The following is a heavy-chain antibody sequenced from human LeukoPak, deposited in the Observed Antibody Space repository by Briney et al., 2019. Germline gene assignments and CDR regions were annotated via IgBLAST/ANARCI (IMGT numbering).Heavy chain of an antibody. Sequence: GGSLRLSCEASGFTFSSYSMNWVRQAPGKGLEWVSFISGSSSIIHYADSVKGRFTISRANAKNSLYLQMNSLRAEDTAVYYCARVRGIAVAGEIDYWGQGTLVTVSS. CDR3: ARVRGIAVAGEIDY. V-gene: IGHV3-48*04. D-gene: IGHD6-19*01. CDR2: ISGSSSII. CDR1: GFTFSSYS. J-gene: IGHJ4*02.